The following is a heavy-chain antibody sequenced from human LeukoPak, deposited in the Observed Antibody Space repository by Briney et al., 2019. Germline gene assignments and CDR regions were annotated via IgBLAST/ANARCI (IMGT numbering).Heavy chain of an antibody. D-gene: IGHD5-12*01. CDR3: ARDRRGYGGYDMN. CDR1: GYTFAGYY. J-gene: IGHJ4*02. Sequence: GASVKVSCKASGYTFAGYYMQWVRQAPGQGLEWLGRINPNSGGTESPQRFQGRITMTINTSTRTAYTELSSLRFDDTAVYYCARDRRGYGGYDMNWGQGTLVTVSS. CDR2: INPNSGGT. V-gene: IGHV1-2*06.